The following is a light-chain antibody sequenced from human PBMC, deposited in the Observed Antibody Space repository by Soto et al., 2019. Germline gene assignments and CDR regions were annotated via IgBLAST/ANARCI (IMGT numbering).Light chain of an antibody. J-gene: IGKJ2*01. CDR1: QSIATY. V-gene: IGKV3-20*01. Sequence: DIELTQSPASLCLYPGERASLXCRASQSIATYLAWYQQTTGKAPRPLIYEASRMAHGSPDRFSCSGSGTDFTRTISGLEPEDYAVYYGHQYGSSLGTFGQGTKVDIK. CDR2: EAS. CDR3: HQYGSSLGT.